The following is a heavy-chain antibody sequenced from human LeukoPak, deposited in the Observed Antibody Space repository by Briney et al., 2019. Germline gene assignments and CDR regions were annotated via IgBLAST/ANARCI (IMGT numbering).Heavy chain of an antibody. CDR2: TYYRSNSYN. V-gene: IGHV6-1*01. D-gene: IGHD3-10*01. J-gene: IGHJ4*02. CDR1: GDSVSSNSAA. CDR3: AKGRWALFDC. Sequence: SQTLSLTCAISGDSVSSNSAAWNWIRQSPSRGLEWLVSTYYRSNSYNDYAISVKIRITINADTSKNQFSLQLNSVTPEDTAVYYCAKGRWALFDCWGQGTLVIVSS.